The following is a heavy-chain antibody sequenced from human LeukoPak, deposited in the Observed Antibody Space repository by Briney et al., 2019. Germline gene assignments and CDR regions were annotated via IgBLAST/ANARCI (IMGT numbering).Heavy chain of an antibody. Sequence: SETLSLTCSVSGDSISSARNYWGWIRQSPGKGLEWLASIYSSGSTHSNPSLKSRVSISIDTSKNQFSLKLYSVTASDAAIYYCARHLSGTTMAHYFGFWGQGTLVTVSS. CDR3: ARHLSGTTMAHYFGF. V-gene: IGHV4-39*01. CDR2: IYSSGST. D-gene: IGHD1-1*01. J-gene: IGHJ4*02. CDR1: GDSISSARNY.